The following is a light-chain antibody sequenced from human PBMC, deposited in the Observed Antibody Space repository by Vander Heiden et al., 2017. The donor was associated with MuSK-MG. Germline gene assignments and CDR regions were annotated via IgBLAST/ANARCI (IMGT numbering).Light chain of an antibody. CDR1: QGISTF. Sequence: DIQFTQSPSFLSASVGDRVTITCRASQGISTFLAWYQQKPRKAPKLLIYPASTLQGGVPSRFSGSGYGTQFALTISRLQPEDVATYYCQQLNSYPLTFGGGTKVEIK. CDR2: PAS. J-gene: IGKJ4*01. CDR3: QQLNSYPLT. V-gene: IGKV1-9*01.